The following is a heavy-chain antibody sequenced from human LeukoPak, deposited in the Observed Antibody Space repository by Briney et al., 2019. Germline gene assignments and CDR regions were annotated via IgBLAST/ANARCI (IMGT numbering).Heavy chain of an antibody. V-gene: IGHV3-74*01. CDR1: GLTLSSYW. J-gene: IGHJ3*02. D-gene: IGHD6-13*01. CDR2: INGDGSRA. CDR3: AREADISAAATGAFDI. Sequence: GGSLRLSCAASGLTLSSYWMNWVRHVPGKGLVWVSHINGDGSRANYADYVKGRFTISRDNAKNTLYLQMNGLRADDMAVYYCAREADISAAATGAFDIWGQGTMVTVSS.